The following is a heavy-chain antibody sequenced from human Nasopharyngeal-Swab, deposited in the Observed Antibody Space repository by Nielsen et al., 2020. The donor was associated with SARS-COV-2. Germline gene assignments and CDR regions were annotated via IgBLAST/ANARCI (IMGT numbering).Heavy chain of an antibody. CDR1: GFIFDNYW. Sequence: GGSLRLSCVASGFIFDNYWMSWVRQAPGKGLEWVANIKYDGSEKYYVDSVRGRFTISRDNAKNTVYLQMNSLRAEDTAVYYCARVRLVIVPATFDYWGQGTLVTVSS. D-gene: IGHD2-2*01. J-gene: IGHJ4*02. V-gene: IGHV3-7*01. CDR2: IKYDGSEK. CDR3: ARVRLVIVPATFDY.